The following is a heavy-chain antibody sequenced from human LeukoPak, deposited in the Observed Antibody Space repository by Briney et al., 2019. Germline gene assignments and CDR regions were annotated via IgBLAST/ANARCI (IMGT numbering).Heavy chain of an antibody. D-gene: IGHD6-19*01. J-gene: IGHJ4*02. CDR3: ARGGSSGWSPFVDY. CDR1: GFTFSSYS. Sequence: PGGSLRLSCAASGFTFSSYSMNWVRQAPGKGLEWVSYISSSSSTIYYADSVKGRFTISRDNAKNSLYLQMNSLRDEDTAVYYCARGGSSGWSPFVDYWGQGTLVTVSS. V-gene: IGHV3-48*02. CDR2: ISSSSSTI.